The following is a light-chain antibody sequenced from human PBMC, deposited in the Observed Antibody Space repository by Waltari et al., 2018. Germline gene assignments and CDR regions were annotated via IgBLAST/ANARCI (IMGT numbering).Light chain of an antibody. Sequence: TQSPDTLSLSPGERAALSCRASQDIRKKVAWYSQRPGQAPRLLIYRASTRATSVPTRFTGSGSGTDYTLTISSLQSEDFAVYFCQQFDDWPYTFGQGTRLQIK. CDR3: QQFDDWPYT. J-gene: IGKJ2*01. CDR2: RAS. V-gene: IGKV3-15*01. CDR1: QDIRKK.